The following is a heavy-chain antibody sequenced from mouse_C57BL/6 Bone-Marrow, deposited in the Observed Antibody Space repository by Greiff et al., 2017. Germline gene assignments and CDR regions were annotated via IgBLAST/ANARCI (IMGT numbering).Heavy chain of an antibody. CDR1: GYTFTSYW. CDR2: IYPGSGST. Sequence: QVQLKQPGAELVKPGASVKMSCKASGYTFTSYWITWVKQRPGQGLEWIGDIYPGSGSTNYNEKFKSKATLTVDTSSSTAYMQLSSLTSEDSAFYYCARGTAVYAMDYWGQGTSVTVSS. CDR3: ARGTAVYAMDY. D-gene: IGHD3-3*01. V-gene: IGHV1-55*01. J-gene: IGHJ4*01.